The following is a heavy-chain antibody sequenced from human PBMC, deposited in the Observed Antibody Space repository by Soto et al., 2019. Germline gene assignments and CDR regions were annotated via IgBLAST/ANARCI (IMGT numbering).Heavy chain of an antibody. J-gene: IGHJ4*02. CDR3: AKDVEYSYGYGALDY. Sequence: QVQLVESGGGVVQPGRSLRLSCAASGFTFSSYGMHWVRQAPGKGLEWVAVISYDGSNKYYADSVKGRFTISRDNSKNTLYLQMNSLRAEDTAVYYCAKDVEYSYGYGALDYWGQGTLVTVSS. CDR1: GFTFSSYG. CDR2: ISYDGSNK. D-gene: IGHD5-18*01. V-gene: IGHV3-30*18.